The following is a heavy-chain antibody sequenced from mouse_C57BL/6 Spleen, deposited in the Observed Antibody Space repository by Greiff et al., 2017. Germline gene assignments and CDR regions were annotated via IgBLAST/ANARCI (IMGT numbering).Heavy chain of an antibody. CDR3: ARDRGGYPYAMDY. J-gene: IGHJ4*01. V-gene: IGHV5-4*01. CDR1: GFTFSSYA. Sequence: EVKLVESGGGLVKPGGSLKLSCAASGFTFSSYAMSWVRQTPEKRLEWVATISDGGSYTYYPDNVKGRFTISRDNAKNNLYLQMSHLKSEDTAMYYCARDRGGYPYAMDYWGQGTSVTVSS. CDR2: ISDGGSYT. D-gene: IGHD2-2*01.